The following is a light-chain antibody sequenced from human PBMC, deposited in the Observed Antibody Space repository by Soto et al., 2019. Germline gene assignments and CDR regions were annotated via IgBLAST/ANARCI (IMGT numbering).Light chain of an antibody. J-gene: IGKJ5*01. Sequence: EIVLTQSPATLSLSPGERATLSCRASQSVSSYLVWYQQKPGLAPRLLIIDASSRATGIPARFSGTGSGTDFTITISSIEPEDFVVYYCQQRSKWPITFGRGTRLEIK. CDR2: DAS. V-gene: IGKV3-11*01. CDR1: QSVSSY. CDR3: QQRSKWPIT.